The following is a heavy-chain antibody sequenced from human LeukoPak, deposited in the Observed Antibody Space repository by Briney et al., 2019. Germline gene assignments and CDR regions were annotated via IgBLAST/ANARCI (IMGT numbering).Heavy chain of an antibody. J-gene: IGHJ6*02. D-gene: IGHD5/OR15-5a*01. CDR1: EFSFSAHS. CDR3: ARSSIRDGMDV. CDR2: ISSGGNYR. V-gene: IGHV3-21*01. Sequence: GGPLRLSCEGSEFSFSAHSMNWVRQAPGKGLEWVASISSGGNYRYYAASVEGRFTISRDSAMNSLSLRMDSLRGEDTAVYYCARSSIRDGMDVWGPGTTVNVSS.